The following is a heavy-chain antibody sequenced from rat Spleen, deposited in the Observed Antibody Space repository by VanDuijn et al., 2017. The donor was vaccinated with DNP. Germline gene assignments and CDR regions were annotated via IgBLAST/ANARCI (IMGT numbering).Heavy chain of an antibody. V-gene: IGHV5-25*01. CDR2: ISTSGGST. D-gene: IGHD1-7*01. Sequence: EVQLVESGGGLVQPGRSLKLSCAASGFTFSNYDMAWVRQAPTKGLEWVASISTSGGSTYYRDSVKGRFTVSRDNAKSTLYLQMDSLRSEDTATYYCARRTTDAWGQGTSVTVSS. CDR3: ARRTTDA. J-gene: IGHJ4*01. CDR1: GFTFSNYD.